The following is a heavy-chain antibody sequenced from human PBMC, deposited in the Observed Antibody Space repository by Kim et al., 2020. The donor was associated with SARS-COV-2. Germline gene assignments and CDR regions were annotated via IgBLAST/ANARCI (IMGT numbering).Heavy chain of an antibody. D-gene: IGHD5-12*01. CDR1: GYTFTGYY. Sequence: ASVKVSCKASGYTFTGYYMHWVRQAPGQGLEWMGWINPNSGGTNYAQKFQGRVTMTRDTSISTAYMELSRLRSDDTAVYYCARDSGLGDIVATAPDYWGQGTLVTVSS. V-gene: IGHV1-2*02. CDR2: INPNSGGT. CDR3: ARDSGLGDIVATAPDY. J-gene: IGHJ4*02.